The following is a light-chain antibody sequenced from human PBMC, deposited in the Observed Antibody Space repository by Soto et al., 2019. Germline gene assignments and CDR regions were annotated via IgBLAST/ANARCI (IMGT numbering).Light chain of an antibody. Sequence: DMQVTQSPSTLSASVGDTVTITCRASQSISSWLAWYQQKSGKAPKLLIHDGSTLQSGVPSRFSGSGSGTELALTISGLQPDEFATYYFQHYSSYSPTFGPGTTVAIK. CDR2: DGS. V-gene: IGKV1-5*01. CDR3: QHYSSYSPT. J-gene: IGKJ3*01. CDR1: QSISSW.